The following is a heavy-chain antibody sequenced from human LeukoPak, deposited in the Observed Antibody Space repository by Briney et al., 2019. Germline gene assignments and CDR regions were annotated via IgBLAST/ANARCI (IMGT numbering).Heavy chain of an antibody. D-gene: IGHD2-15*01. V-gene: IGHV3-53*01. J-gene: IGHJ4*02. CDR3: ARVTKDCSGGSCYSYFDY. Sequence: GGSLRLSCAASGFTVSSNYMSWVRQAPGKGLEWVSVIYSGGSTYYADSVKGRFTISRDNSKNTLYLQMNSLRAEDTAVYYCARVTKDCSGGSCYSYFDYWGQGTLVTVSS. CDR2: IYSGGST. CDR1: GFTVSSNY.